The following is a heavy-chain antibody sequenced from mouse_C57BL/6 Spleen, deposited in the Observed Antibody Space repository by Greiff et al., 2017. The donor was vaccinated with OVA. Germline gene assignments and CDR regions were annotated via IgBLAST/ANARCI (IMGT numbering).Heavy chain of an antibody. CDR2: IHPNSGST. J-gene: IGHJ3*01. V-gene: IGHV1-64*01. CDR1: GYTFTSYW. Sequence: VQLQQPGAELVKPGASVKLSCKASGYTFTSYWMHWVKQRPGQGLEWIGMIHPNSGSTNYNEKFKSKATLTVDKSSSTAYMQLSSLTSEDSAVYYCARGSLYYDYDGFAYWGQGTLVTVSA. CDR3: ARGSLYYDYDGFAY. D-gene: IGHD2-4*01.